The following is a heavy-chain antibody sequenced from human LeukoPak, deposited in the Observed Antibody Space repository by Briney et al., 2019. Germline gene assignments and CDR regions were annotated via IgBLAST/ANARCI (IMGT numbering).Heavy chain of an antibody. Sequence: GGSLRLSCAASGFPFTNAWMDWARQAPGKGLEWVAVIWYDGSNKYYADSVKGRFTISRDNSKNTLYLQMNSLRAEDTAVYYCAKDRGQMEWLLIDYWGQGTLVTVSS. J-gene: IGHJ4*02. V-gene: IGHV3-33*06. D-gene: IGHD3-3*01. CDR3: AKDRGQMEWLLIDY. CDR1: GFPFTNAW. CDR2: IWYDGSNK.